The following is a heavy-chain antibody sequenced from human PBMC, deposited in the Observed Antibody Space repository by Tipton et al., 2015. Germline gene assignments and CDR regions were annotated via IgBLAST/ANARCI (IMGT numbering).Heavy chain of an antibody. CDR3: ARGRFGDLPYFDS. D-gene: IGHD3-10*01. Sequence: GSLRLSRAASGFSFSDYDMNWVRQAPGKGLEWVSLFSRTGAYIYYADSVKGRFTISRDNAKSSLYLQMNSLRAEDSAIYYCARGRFGDLPYFDSWGQGTLVTVSS. J-gene: IGHJ4*02. CDR1: GFSFSDYD. V-gene: IGHV3-21*01. CDR2: FSRTGAYI.